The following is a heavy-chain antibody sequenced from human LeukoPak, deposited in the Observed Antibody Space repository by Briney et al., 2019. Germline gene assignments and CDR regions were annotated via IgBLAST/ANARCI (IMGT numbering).Heavy chain of an antibody. Sequence: NPGGSLRLSCAASGFTFSSYSMNWVRQAPGKGLEWVSSISSSSSFIYYADSVKGRFTISRDDAKNSLYLQMNSLRAEDTAVYYCARDGLVGATLADYWGQGTLVTVSS. V-gene: IGHV3-21*01. CDR1: GFTFSSYS. CDR3: ARDGLVGATLADY. D-gene: IGHD1-26*01. J-gene: IGHJ4*02. CDR2: ISSSSSFI.